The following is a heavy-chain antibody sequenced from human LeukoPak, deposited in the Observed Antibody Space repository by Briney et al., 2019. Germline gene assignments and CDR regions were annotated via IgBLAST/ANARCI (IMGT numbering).Heavy chain of an antibody. V-gene: IGHV3-7*04. J-gene: IGHJ6*03. D-gene: IGHD6-6*01. CDR3: ARGVAALMDV. Sequence: GGSLRLSCAASRFTFSNYWMNWVRQAPGNGLEWVANIKQDASEKYYVDSVRGRFTISRDNAKNSLYLQMDSLRGEDTAVYFCARGVAALMDVWGKGTTVTVSS. CDR1: RFTFSNYW. CDR2: IKQDASEK.